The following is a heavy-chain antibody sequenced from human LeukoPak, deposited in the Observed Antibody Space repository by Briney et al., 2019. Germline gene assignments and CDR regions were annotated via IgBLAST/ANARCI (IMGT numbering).Heavy chain of an antibody. CDR1: GYTFTSYY. J-gene: IGHJ3*02. D-gene: IGHD6-19*01. Sequence: ASVKVSCKASGYTFTSYYMHWVRQAPGQGLEWMGIINPSGGSTSYAQKFQGRVTMTRDTSTSTAYMELRSLRSDDTAVYYCARSGWGNRQAFDIWGQGTMVTVSS. V-gene: IGHV1-46*01. CDR2: INPSGGST. CDR3: ARSGWGNRQAFDI.